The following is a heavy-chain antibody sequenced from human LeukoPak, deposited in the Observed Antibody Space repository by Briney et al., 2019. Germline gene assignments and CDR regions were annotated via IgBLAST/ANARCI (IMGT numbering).Heavy chain of an antibody. Sequence: GSLRLSCAASGFTFSDYYMSWIRQTPGKGLEWIGYIYYSGATNYNPSLKSRLTISLDTSKNQFSLKLRSVTVADTAVYYCARVKDPSYYYYYMDVWGKGTTVTVSS. CDR3: ARVKDPSYYYYYMDV. CDR1: GFTFSDYY. J-gene: IGHJ6*03. D-gene: IGHD2-15*01. V-gene: IGHV4-59*01. CDR2: IYYSGAT.